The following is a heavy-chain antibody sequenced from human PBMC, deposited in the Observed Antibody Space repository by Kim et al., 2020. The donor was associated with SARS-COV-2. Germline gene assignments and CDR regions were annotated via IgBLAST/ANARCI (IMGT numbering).Heavy chain of an antibody. CDR2: TYYRSKWSN. J-gene: IGHJ4*02. Sequence: SQTLSLTCAISGDSVSSNSATWNWIRQSPSRGLEWLGRTYYRSKWSNNYALSVKSRITINPDTSKNQFSLQLNSVTPEDTAVYYCVRGYDGNLDYWGQGTLVTVSS. CDR3: VRGYDGNLDY. D-gene: IGHD2-15*01. V-gene: IGHV6-1*01. CDR1: GDSVSSNSAT.